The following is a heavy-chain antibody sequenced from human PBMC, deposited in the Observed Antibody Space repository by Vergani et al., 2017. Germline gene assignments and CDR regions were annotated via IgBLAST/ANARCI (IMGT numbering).Heavy chain of an antibody. V-gene: IGHV1-8*01. CDR1: GYTFTSYD. Sequence: QVQLVQSGAEVKKPGASVKVSCKASGYTFTSYDINWVRQATGQGLEWMGWMNPNSGNTGYAQKFQGRVTMTRNTSISTAYMELSSLRSEDTAVYYCAKHYYDSSGYLCYFDYWGQGTLVTVSS. CDR2: MNPNSGNT. CDR3: AKHYYDSSGYLCYFDY. J-gene: IGHJ4*02. D-gene: IGHD3-22*01.